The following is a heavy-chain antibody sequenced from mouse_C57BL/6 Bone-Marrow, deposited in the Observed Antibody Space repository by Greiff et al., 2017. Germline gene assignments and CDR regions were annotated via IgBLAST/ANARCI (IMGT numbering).Heavy chain of an antibody. Sequence: EVQRVESGEGLVKPGGSLKLSCAASGFTFSSYAMSWVRQTPEQRLEWVAYISSGGDYIYYADTVKGRFPISRDNARNTLYLQMSSLKSEDTAMYYCTRDYDGYYSYAMDYWGQGTSVTVSS. CDR2: ISSGGDYI. CDR1: GFTFSSYA. D-gene: IGHD2-3*01. J-gene: IGHJ4*01. CDR3: TRDYDGYYSYAMDY. V-gene: IGHV5-9-1*02.